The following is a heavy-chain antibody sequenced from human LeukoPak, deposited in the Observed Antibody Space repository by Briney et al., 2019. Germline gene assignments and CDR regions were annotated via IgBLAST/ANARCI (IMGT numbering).Heavy chain of an antibody. D-gene: IGHD2-21*01. CDR3: ARLLHVFSWFDP. CDR1: AGSITGSSYY. J-gene: IGHJ5*02. Sequence: SETLSLTCTVSAGSITGSSYYWGWIRQPPGKGLEWIGSIFHSGSTDYNPSLKSRVTISVDTSKNQFSLKLSSVTAADTAVYYCARLLHVFSWFDPWGQGTLVTVSS. V-gene: IGHV4-39*07. CDR2: IFHSGST.